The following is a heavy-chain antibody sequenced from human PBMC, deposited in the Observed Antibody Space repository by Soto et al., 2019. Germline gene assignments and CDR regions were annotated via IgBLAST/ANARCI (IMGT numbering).Heavy chain of an antibody. CDR1: GFTFSNYG. CDR3: ANVGFMGCSTKYCPIVMDV. Sequence: QVQLVESGGGVVQPGRSLRLSCAASGFTFSNYGMYWVRQAPGTGLEWVAVISYDGSNKYHADSVKGRFTISRDNSKNTLDPQKNSLRAEDTAVYHCANVGFMGCSTKYCPIVMDVWGQGPTVTVAS. V-gene: IGHV3-30*18. J-gene: IGHJ6*02. CDR2: ISYDGSNK. D-gene: IGHD2-8*02.